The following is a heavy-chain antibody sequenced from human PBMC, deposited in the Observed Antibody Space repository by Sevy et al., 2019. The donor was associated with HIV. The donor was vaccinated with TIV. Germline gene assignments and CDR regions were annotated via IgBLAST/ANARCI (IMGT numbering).Heavy chain of an antibody. CDR1: GFIFSNYW. J-gene: IGHJ6*02. D-gene: IGHD6-19*01. Sequence: GESLKISCAASGFIFSNYWMSWVRQAPGKGLEWVANIKQDGSEKYYVVSVRGRFTLSRDNAKNSLYLQMNSLRVEDTAVYYCAWGAWYAIWGQGTTVTVSS. CDR3: AWGAWYAI. V-gene: IGHV3-7*04. CDR2: IKQDGSEK.